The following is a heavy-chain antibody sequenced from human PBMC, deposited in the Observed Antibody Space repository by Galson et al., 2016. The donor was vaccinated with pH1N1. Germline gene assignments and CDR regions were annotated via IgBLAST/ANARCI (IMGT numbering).Heavy chain of an antibody. V-gene: IGHV3-11*04. CDR2: ISSSGSNI. J-gene: IGHJ4*02. Sequence: WIRQPPGKGLEWVSYISSSGSNIYYADSVKGRFTISRDNAKNSLYLQMNSLRAEDTAVYYCARRGGNSEWGYYFDHWGQGTLVTVSS. D-gene: IGHD4-23*01. CDR3: ARRGGNSEWGYYFDH.